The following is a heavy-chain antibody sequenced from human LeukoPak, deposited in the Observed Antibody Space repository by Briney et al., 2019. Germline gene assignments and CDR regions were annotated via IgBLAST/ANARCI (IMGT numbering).Heavy chain of an antibody. D-gene: IGHD4-23*01. CDR2: ISDDERT. CDR3: ARLLWGNSNPTYHYFDL. V-gene: IGHV4-59*08. CDR1: GHSVKSNC. J-gene: IGHJ2*01. Sequence: SETLSLTCTVSGHSVKSNCWSWVRQPPGKRLEFIAYISDDERTNYNPSLGGRVTISKDTSKNQFSLEVTSVTAADTAVYYCARLLWGNSNPTYHYFDLWGRGTLVTVSS.